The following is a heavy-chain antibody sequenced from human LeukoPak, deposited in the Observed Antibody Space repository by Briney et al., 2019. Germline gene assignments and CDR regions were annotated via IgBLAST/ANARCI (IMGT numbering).Heavy chain of an antibody. CDR1: GFTFSTYN. Sequence: GGSLRLSCAASGFTFSTYNMNWVRQAPGKGLEWVSYISSSRTIFYADSLKGRFTISRDNAKNSLYLQMNSPRAEDTAVYYCARAGGSSSWDPFDYWGQGTLVTVSS. V-gene: IGHV3-48*01. J-gene: IGHJ4*02. CDR3: ARAGGSSSWDPFDY. CDR2: ISSSRTI. D-gene: IGHD6-13*01.